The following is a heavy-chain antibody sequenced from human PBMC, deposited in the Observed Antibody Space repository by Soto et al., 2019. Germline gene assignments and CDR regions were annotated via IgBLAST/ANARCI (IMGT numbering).Heavy chain of an antibody. CDR3: AHKIAVAVGFDY. J-gene: IGHJ4*02. CDR2: IYWDDDK. D-gene: IGHD6-19*01. Sequence: QITLKESGPTLVKPTQTLTLTCTFSGFSLSTSVVGVGWIRQPPGKALEWLALIYWDDDKRYSPSLKSRLTITKHTSKNQVVLTMTNMDPVDTATYYCAHKIAVAVGFDYWGQGTLVTVSS. V-gene: IGHV2-5*02. CDR1: GFSLSTSVVG.